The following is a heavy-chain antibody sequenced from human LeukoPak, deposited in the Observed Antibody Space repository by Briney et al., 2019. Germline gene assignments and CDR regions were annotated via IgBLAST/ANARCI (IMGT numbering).Heavy chain of an antibody. CDR2: ISNSANTM. CDR1: GFTFSSYG. V-gene: IGHV3-48*02. Sequence: QTGGSLGLSCAASGFTFSSYGMNWVRQAPGKGLEWISYISNSANTMYYVDSVKGRFTISRDNAQNSLYLQLNSLKDEDTAVYYCARGICSGGNCYFDYWGQGTLVTVSS. D-gene: IGHD2-15*01. CDR3: ARGICSGGNCYFDY. J-gene: IGHJ4*02.